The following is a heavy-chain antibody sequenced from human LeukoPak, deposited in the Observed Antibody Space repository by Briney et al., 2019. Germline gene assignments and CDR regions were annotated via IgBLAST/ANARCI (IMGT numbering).Heavy chain of an antibody. V-gene: IGHV3-48*01. CDR3: ARDRYGGNPRTDAFDT. D-gene: IGHD4-23*01. J-gene: IGHJ3*02. CDR2: ISTSSSTI. CDR1: GFTFSSYS. Sequence: GGSLRLSCAASGFTFSSYSVNWVRQAPGKGLEWVSYISTSSSTIYYADSVKGRFTISRDNARNSLYLQMNSLRAEDTAVYYCARDRYGGNPRTDAFDTWGQGTMVTVSS.